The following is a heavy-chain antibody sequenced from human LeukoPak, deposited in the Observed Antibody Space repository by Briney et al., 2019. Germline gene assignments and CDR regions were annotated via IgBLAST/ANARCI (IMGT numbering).Heavy chain of an antibody. Sequence: SETLSLTCTVSGVSASDYYWSWIRQPPGKGLEWIGYIYYSGSTNYNPSLKSRVTISVDTSKNQFSLKLSSVTAADTAVYYCARGAYYYDSSGPFDYWGQETLVTVSS. CDR1: GVSASDYY. CDR3: ARGAYYYDSSGPFDY. J-gene: IGHJ4*02. D-gene: IGHD3-22*01. CDR2: IYYSGST. V-gene: IGHV4-59*08.